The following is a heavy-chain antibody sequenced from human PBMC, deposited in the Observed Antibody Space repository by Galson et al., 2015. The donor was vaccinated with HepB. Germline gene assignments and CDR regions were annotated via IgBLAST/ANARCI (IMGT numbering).Heavy chain of an antibody. J-gene: IGHJ4*02. CDR1: GVTFNTYG. D-gene: IGHD1-7*01. Sequence: SVKVSCKASGVTFNTYGFSWVRQAPGQGLEWMGRIIPFLGPANYAQKFQDRLTISADTSTDIVYMELRGLTSEDTAVYYCEGTLTGTSFADYWGQGTLVTISS. CDR2: IIPFLGPA. V-gene: IGHV1-69*04. CDR3: EGTLTGTSFADY.